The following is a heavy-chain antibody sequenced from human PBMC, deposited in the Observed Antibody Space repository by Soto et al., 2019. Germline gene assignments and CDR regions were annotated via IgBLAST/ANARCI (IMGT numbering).Heavy chain of an antibody. D-gene: IGHD3-22*01. Sequence: SETLSLTCTVSGGSISSSSYYWGWIRQPPGKGLEWIGSIYYSGSTYYNPSLKSRVTISVDTSKNQFSLKLSSVTAADTAVYYCASPHRGSGYYYPFDYWGQGTLVTVSS. CDR2: IYYSGST. V-gene: IGHV4-39*01. J-gene: IGHJ4*02. CDR3: ASPHRGSGYYYPFDY. CDR1: GGSISSSSYY.